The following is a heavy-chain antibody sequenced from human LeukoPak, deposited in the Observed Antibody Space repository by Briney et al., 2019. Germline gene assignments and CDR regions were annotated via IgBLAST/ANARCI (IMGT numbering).Heavy chain of an antibody. Sequence: PSETLSLTCAVYGGSFSGYYWSWIRQPPGKGLEWIGEINHSGSTNYNPSLKSRVTISVDTSKNQFSLKLSSVTAADTAVYYCARGQIVVVVAGPYYYYYMDVRGKGTTVTVSS. J-gene: IGHJ6*03. CDR1: GGSFSGYY. CDR3: ARGQIVVVVAGPYYYYYMDV. D-gene: IGHD2-15*01. V-gene: IGHV4-34*01. CDR2: INHSGST.